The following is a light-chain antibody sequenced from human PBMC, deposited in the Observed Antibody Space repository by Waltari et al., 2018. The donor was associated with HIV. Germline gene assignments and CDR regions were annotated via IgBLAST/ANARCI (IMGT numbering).Light chain of an antibody. Sequence: QSALTQPPSASGPPGHSVTIYCTGTRSAIGRYDFVSWYQLHPDKAPKLILYEATKRPSGVPDRFSGSKSGNTASLTVSGLQTDDEADYYCSSYASNNTFVVFGGGTKLTVL. V-gene: IGLV2-8*01. CDR1: RSAIGRYDF. J-gene: IGLJ2*01. CDR2: EAT. CDR3: SSYASNNTFVV.